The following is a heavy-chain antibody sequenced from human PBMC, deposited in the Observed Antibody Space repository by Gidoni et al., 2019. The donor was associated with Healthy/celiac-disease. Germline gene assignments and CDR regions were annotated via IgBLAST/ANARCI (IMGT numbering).Heavy chain of an antibody. CDR1: GGPFSSYA. V-gene: IGHV1-69*04. CDR3: ARDDYSNYVHDY. D-gene: IGHD4-4*01. Sequence: QVQLVQSGAEVKTPGSSVKVSCKASGGPFSSYAISWVRQPPGQGLEWMGRIIPILGIANDAQKFQGRVTITADKSTSTAYMELSSLRSEDTAVYYCARDDYSNYVHDYWGQGTLVTVSS. J-gene: IGHJ4*02. CDR2: IIPILGIA.